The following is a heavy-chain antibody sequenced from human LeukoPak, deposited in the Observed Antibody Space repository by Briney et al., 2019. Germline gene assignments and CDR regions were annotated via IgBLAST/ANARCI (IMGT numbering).Heavy chain of an antibody. CDR2: ISYDGSNK. J-gene: IGHJ4*02. V-gene: IGHV3-30*18. CDR1: GFTFSSYS. Sequence: AGGSLRLSCAPSGFTFSSYSMDWVRQAPGKGLEWVAVISYDGSNKYYADSVKGRFTISRDNSKNTLYLQMNSLRAEDTAVYYCAKDVNGDYSLWGQGTLVTVSS. D-gene: IGHD4-17*01. CDR3: AKDVNGDYSL.